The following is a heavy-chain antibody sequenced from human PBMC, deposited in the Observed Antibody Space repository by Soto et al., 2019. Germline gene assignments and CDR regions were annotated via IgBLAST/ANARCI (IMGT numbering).Heavy chain of an antibody. Sequence: PSETLSLTCSVSGGSISTGDYYWSWIRQTPGKGLEWIAYKSYSGSTYYNPSLKGRVTISLTTSKNQFSLNLSSVTAADTAIYYCARVGTIYGIVTNNWFDPWGQGTLVTVS. CDR1: GGSISTGDYY. CDR2: KSYSGST. J-gene: IGHJ5*02. CDR3: ARVGTIYGIVTNNWFDP. D-gene: IGHD3-3*01. V-gene: IGHV4-30-4*01.